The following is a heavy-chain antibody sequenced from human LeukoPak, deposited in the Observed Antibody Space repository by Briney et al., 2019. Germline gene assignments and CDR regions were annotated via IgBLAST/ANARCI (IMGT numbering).Heavy chain of an antibody. CDR2: IKQDGGEK. CDR1: GGSFSGYY. J-gene: IGHJ4*02. CDR3: ARDGRPLDY. Sequence: PSETLSLTCAVYGGSFSGYYWSWIRQAPGKGLEWVANIKQDGGEKYYVDSVRGRFTISRDNAKNSLYLQMNSLRVEDTAVYYCARDGRPLDYWGQGTLVTVSS. V-gene: IGHV3-7*03.